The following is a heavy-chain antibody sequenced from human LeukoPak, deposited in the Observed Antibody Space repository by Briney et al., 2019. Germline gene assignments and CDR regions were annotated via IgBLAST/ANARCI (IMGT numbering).Heavy chain of an antibody. J-gene: IGHJ3*02. D-gene: IGHD1-26*01. Sequence: PSETLSLTCTVSGGSISSYYWSWIRQPPGKGLEWIGYIYYSGSTNYNPSLKSRVTISVDTSKNQFPLKLSSVTAADTAVYYCARDVGSHNAFDIRGQGTMVTASS. CDR1: GGSISSYY. V-gene: IGHV4-59*01. CDR3: ARDVGSHNAFDI. CDR2: IYYSGST.